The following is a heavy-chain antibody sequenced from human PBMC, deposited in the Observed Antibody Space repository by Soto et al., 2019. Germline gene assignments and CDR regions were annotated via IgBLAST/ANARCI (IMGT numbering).Heavy chain of an antibody. CDR3: AKDRAEWGSYDY. Sequence: EVQMLESGGGLVQPGESLRLSCAASGFTFSSYAMSWVRQAPGKGLKWVSPISGSGGSTYYAESVKGRFTISRDNSKNTLYLQMNSLRAEDTAVYYCAKDRAEWGSYDYWGQGILVTVSS. V-gene: IGHV3-23*01. J-gene: IGHJ4*02. D-gene: IGHD7-27*01. CDR2: ISGSGGST. CDR1: GFTFSSYA.